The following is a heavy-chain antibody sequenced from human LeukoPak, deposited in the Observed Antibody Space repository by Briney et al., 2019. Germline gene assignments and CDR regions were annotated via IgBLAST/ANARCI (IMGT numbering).Heavy chain of an antibody. CDR1: GGSISSYY. CDR3: ARTLTTLSYYDFWSGYINWFDP. V-gene: IGHV4-4*07. D-gene: IGHD3-3*01. Sequence: SETLSLTCTVSGGSISSYYLSWIRQPARKGLEWIGRIYTSGSTNYNPSPKSRVTISVDTSKTQFSLKLRSVTAADTAVYYCARTLTTLSYYDFWSGYINWFDPWGQGTLVTVSS. CDR2: IYTSGST. J-gene: IGHJ5*02.